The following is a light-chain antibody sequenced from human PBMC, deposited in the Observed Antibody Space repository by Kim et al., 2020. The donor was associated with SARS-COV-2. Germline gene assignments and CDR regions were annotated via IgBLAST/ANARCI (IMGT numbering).Light chain of an antibody. J-gene: IGLJ1*01. CDR2: SNN. CDR1: SSNIGVKT. CDR3: AAWDDSLRGDV. Sequence: GQRVTISCSGSSSNIGVKTVNWYQQVPGTVPKLLIYSNNQRPSEVPARFSASKSGTSASLAISGLQSEDEADYYCAAWDDSLRGDVFGTGTKVTVL. V-gene: IGLV1-44*01.